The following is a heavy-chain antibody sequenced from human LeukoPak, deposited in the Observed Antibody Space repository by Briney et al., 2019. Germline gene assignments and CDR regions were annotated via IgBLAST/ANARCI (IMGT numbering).Heavy chain of an antibody. CDR1: GFTFGDYA. Sequence: GRSLRLSCAASGFTFGDYAMHWVRQAPGKGLDWVSGISWNSGSIAYADSVKGRFTISRDNAKNSLYLQMNSLIAEDTALYYCAKPQNAKWFDPWGQGTLVTVSS. V-gene: IGHV3-9*01. J-gene: IGHJ5*02. CDR2: ISWNSGSI. D-gene: IGHD1-1*01. CDR3: AKPQNAKWFDP.